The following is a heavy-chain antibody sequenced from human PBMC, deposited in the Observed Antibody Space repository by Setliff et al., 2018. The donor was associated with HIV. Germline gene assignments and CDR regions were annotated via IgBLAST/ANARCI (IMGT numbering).Heavy chain of an antibody. J-gene: IGHJ3*02. D-gene: IGHD3-22*01. CDR1: GGSISSGSYY. Sequence: SETLSLTCTVSGGSISSGSYYWSWIRQPPGRGLEWIGSVYYSGITHYNPSLESRATISVDTSMNYLSLNLTSVTAADTAVYYCARVGDFYDGSGHYSVLDAFDMWGQGTKVTVSS. CDR2: VYYSGIT. V-gene: IGHV4-39*07. CDR3: ARVGDFYDGSGHYSVLDAFDM.